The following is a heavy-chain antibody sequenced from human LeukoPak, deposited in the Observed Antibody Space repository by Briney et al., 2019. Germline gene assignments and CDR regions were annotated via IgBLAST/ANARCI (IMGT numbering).Heavy chain of an antibody. CDR1: GFTFSSYA. Sequence: GGSLRLSCAASGFTFSSYAMHWVRQAPGKGLEWVAVISYDGSNKYYADSVKGRFTISRDNSKNTLYLQMNSLRAEDTAVHYCARDPRGYCSGGSCYPTWFDPWGQGTLVTVSS. CDR3: ARDPRGYCSGGSCYPTWFDP. CDR2: ISYDGSNK. J-gene: IGHJ5*02. V-gene: IGHV3-30*01. D-gene: IGHD2-15*01.